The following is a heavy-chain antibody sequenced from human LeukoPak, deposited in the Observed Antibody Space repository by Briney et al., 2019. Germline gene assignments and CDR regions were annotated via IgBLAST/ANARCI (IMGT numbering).Heavy chain of an antibody. CDR2: IHHSGST. CDR1: GYSISSGYY. V-gene: IGHV4-38-2*02. Sequence: NPSETLSLTCTVSGYSISSGYYWGWIRQPPGKGLEWIGSIHHSGSTYYNPSLKSRVTISVDTSKNQFSLKLSSVTAADTAVYYCARCLGRRTPYYYYYMDVWGKGTTVTVSS. CDR3: ARCLGRRTPYYYYYMDV. J-gene: IGHJ6*03.